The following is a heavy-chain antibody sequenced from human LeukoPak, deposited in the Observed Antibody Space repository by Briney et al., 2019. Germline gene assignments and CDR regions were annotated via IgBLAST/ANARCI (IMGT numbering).Heavy chain of an antibody. J-gene: IGHJ4*02. CDR1: GFTFSSYS. V-gene: IGHV3-21*04. D-gene: IGHD3-22*01. Sequence: GGSLRLSCAASGFTFSSYSMNWVRQAPGKGLEWVSSISGSSSYIYYADSVKGRFTISRDNAKNSLYVQMNSLRAEDTAVYYCARVTGYMIEDYFDYWGQGTLVTVSS. CDR3: ARVTGYMIEDYFDY. CDR2: ISGSSSYI.